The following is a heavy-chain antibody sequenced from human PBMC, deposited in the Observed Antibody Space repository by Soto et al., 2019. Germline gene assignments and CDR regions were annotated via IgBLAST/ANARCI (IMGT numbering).Heavy chain of an antibody. D-gene: IGHD6-13*01. CDR1: GGSISSYY. V-gene: IGHV4-59*01. CDR2: IYYSGST. J-gene: IGHJ5*02. CDR3: ARELGSRWSPGNNWFDP. Sequence: SETLSLTCTVSGGSISSYYWSWIRQPPGEGLEWIGYIYYSGSTNYNPSLKSRVTISVDTSKNQFSLKLSSVTAADTAVYYCARELGSRWSPGNNWFDPWGQGTPVPVSS.